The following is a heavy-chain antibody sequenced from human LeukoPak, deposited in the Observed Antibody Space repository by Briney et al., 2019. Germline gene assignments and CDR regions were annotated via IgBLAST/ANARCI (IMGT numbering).Heavy chain of an antibody. D-gene: IGHD6-13*01. CDR1: GGSVSSAGYY. CDR2: IYYSGST. Sequence: SEALSLTCTVSGGSVSSAGYYWSWIRQHPGKGLEWIGCIYYSGSTYYNPSLRGRGTISVDKSKNQFSLRVSSVTAADTAMYFCTRGDTSSWLFDHWGQGALVTVSP. CDR3: TRGDTSSWLFDH. J-gene: IGHJ4*02. V-gene: IGHV4-31*03.